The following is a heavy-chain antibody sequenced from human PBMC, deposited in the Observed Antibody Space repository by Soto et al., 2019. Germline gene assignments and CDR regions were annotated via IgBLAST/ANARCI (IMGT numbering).Heavy chain of an antibody. V-gene: IGHV3-23*01. CDR3: AKDPNGDYIGALDT. Sequence: EVQLLESGGGLVQPGGSLRLSCAASGFTFRKYAVTWVRQAPGKGLEWVSTISGSGDLTHYADSVKGRFTISRDNSENTLLLQMNSLRDEDTALYYCAKDPNGDYIGALDTWGQGTAVTISS. D-gene: IGHD4-17*01. CDR2: ISGSGDLT. J-gene: IGHJ6*02. CDR1: GFTFRKYA.